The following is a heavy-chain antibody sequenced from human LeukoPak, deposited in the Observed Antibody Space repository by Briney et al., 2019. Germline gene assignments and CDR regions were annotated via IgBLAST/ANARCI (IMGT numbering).Heavy chain of an antibody. CDR3: ATPVTQNSGWYVNGDY. J-gene: IGHJ4*02. Sequence: GRSLRLSCGASGFALGRYVMNWVRQAPGKGLEWVSSISVKVDRTYHADAGRGRFTNSRDNSKNTLYLQMNNLRAEDTAVYFCATPVTQNSGWYVNGDYWGQGTLVTVSS. V-gene: IGHV3-23*01. CDR2: ISVKVDRT. CDR1: GFALGRYV. D-gene: IGHD6-19*01.